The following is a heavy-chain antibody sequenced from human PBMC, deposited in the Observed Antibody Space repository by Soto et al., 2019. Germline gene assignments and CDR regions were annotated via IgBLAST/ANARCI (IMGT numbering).Heavy chain of an antibody. CDR2: IIPMFGSP. CDR3: ARGGFVAGLYNAMDA. V-gene: IGHV1-69*06. J-gene: IGHJ6*02. CDR1: GGTLSTNA. Sequence: SVKVSCKASGGTLSTNAISWVRQAPGQGLEWMGAIIPMFGSPKYAQKFQGRVTITADNPTSTIYMEMISLTSADTAVYYCARGGFVAGLYNAMDAWGQGTAVTVYS. D-gene: IGHD2-21*01.